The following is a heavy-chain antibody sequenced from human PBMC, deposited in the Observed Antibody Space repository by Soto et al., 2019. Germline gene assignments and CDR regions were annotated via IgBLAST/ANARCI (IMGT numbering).Heavy chain of an antibody. CDR1: GFTFSSYG. J-gene: IGHJ5*02. D-gene: IGHD3-10*01. CDR2: ISYDGSNK. Sequence: GGSLRLSCAASGFTFSSYGMHWVRQAPGKGLEWVAVISYDGSNKYYADSVKGRFTISRDNSKNTLYLQMNSLRAEDTAVYYCAKDGLSSYGPPWGQGTLVTVSS. CDR3: AKDGLSSYGPP. V-gene: IGHV3-30*18.